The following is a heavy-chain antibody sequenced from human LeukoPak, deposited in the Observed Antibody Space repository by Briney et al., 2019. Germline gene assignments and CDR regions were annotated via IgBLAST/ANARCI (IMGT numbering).Heavy chain of an antibody. CDR1: GGSVSSGSYY. D-gene: IGHD5-18*01. CDR2: IYYSGST. V-gene: IGHV4-61*01. Sequence: SETLSLTCTVSGGSVSSGSYYWSWIRQPPGKGLEWIGYIYYSGSTNYNPSLKSRVTISVDTSKNQFSLKLSSVTAADTAVYYCARHKNRGYSYGPSLYYYGMDVWGQGTTVTVSS. CDR3: ARHKNRGYSYGPSLYYYGMDV. J-gene: IGHJ6*02.